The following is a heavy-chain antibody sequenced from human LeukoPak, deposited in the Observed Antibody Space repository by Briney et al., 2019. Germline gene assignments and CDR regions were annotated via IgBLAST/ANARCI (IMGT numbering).Heavy chain of an antibody. J-gene: IGHJ4*02. Sequence: GGSLRLSCAASGFTFSTYDMSWVRQAPGKGLEWVSDISSSTNPVYYADSAKGRFTISRDNAKNSLYLQMNSLRAEDTAVYYCARDASGCHDYWGQGTLVTVSS. CDR1: GFTFSTYD. D-gene: IGHD5-12*01. CDR2: ISSSTNPV. V-gene: IGHV3-48*04. CDR3: ARDASGCHDY.